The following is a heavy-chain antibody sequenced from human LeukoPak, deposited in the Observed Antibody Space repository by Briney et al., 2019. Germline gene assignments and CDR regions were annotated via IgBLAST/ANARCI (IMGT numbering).Heavy chain of an antibody. V-gene: IGHV4-34*01. Sequence: SETLSLTCAVYGGSFSGYYWSWIRQPPGKGLEWIGEINHSGSTNYNPSLKSRVTISVDTSKNQFSLKLSSVTAADTAVYYCARQHTYYYDSSGVYYFDYWGQGTLVTVSS. CDR3: ARQHTYYYDSSGVYYFDY. D-gene: IGHD3-22*01. J-gene: IGHJ4*02. CDR2: INHSGST. CDR1: GGSFSGYY.